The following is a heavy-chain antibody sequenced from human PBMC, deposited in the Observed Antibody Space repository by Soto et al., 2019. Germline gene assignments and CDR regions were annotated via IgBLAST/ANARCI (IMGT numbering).Heavy chain of an antibody. J-gene: IGHJ6*02. Sequence: PGESLKISCKGSGYSFTHYWISWVRQMPGKGLEWMGRVDPSDSYTNYSPSFQGHVTLSADKSISTAYLQWSSLKASDTAIYYCARLPQYGMDVWGQGTTVTVSS. CDR1: GYSFTHYW. CDR3: ARLPQYGMDV. CDR2: VDPSDSYT. V-gene: IGHV5-10-1*01.